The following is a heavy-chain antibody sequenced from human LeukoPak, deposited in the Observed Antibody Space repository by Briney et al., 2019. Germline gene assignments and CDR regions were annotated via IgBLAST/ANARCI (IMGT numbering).Heavy chain of an antibody. V-gene: IGHV3-30*03. J-gene: IGHJ4*02. CDR2: ISYDGSNK. CDR1: GLTSSNYW. CDR3: ARDGDYGDYALDY. D-gene: IGHD4-17*01. Sequence: GGSLRLSCVASGLTSSNYWMSWVRQAPGKGLEWVAVISYDGSNKYYADSVKGRFTISRDNSKNTLYLQMNSLRAEDTAVYYCARDGDYGDYALDYWGQGTLVTVSS.